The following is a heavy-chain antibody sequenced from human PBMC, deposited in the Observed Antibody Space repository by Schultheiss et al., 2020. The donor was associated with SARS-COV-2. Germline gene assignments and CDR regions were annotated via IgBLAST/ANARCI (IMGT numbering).Heavy chain of an antibody. D-gene: IGHD5-24*01. CDR1: GGSFSTYA. CDR2: IVPVFGTP. J-gene: IGHJ4*02. Sequence: SVKVSCKASGGSFSTYAISWVRQAPGQGLEWMGGIVPVFGTPNYAQRFQGRVTITADESTTTAYMELHSLRSEDTAVYYCARDLRDGIFDYWGQGTLVTVSS. V-gene: IGHV1-69*13. CDR3: ARDLRDGIFDY.